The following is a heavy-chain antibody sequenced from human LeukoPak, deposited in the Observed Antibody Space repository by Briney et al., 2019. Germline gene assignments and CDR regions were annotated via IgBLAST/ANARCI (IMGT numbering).Heavy chain of an antibody. V-gene: IGHV1-18*01. Sequence: VASVKVSCKASGYTFTSYGISWVRQAPGQGLEWMGWISAYNGNTNYAQKLQGRVTMTTDTSTSTAYMELRSLRSDDTAVYYCAREERRVRGVRVLLYWGQGTLVTVSS. J-gene: IGHJ4*02. D-gene: IGHD3-10*01. CDR2: ISAYNGNT. CDR1: GYTFTSYG. CDR3: AREERRVRGVRVLLY.